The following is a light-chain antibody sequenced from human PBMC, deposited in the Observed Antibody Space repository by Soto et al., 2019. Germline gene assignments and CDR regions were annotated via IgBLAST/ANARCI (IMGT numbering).Light chain of an antibody. CDR2: KDT. CDR3: QSADSSGTYQV. CDR1: ALPKQY. V-gene: IGLV3-25*03. J-gene: IGLJ2*01. Sequence: SYELTQPPSMSVSPGQTARITCSGDALPKQYAYWYQQTPGQAPILVIYKDTERPSGIPERFSGSGSGTAVTLTISGVQAEDEADYYCQSADSSGTYQVFGGGTKVTVL.